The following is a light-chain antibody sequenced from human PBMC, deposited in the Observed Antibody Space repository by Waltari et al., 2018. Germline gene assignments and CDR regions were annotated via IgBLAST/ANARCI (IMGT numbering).Light chain of an antibody. CDR1: SSDVGSYNL. Sequence: QSALTQPASVSGSPGQSITISCTGTSSDVGSYNLVSWYQQHPGKAPRLMIYQVSKRPPGVSNRFSGSKSGNTASLTISGLQTEDEAEYYCCSYTGRSLYVFGTGTKVTVL. CDR2: QVS. V-gene: IGLV2-23*02. CDR3: CSYTGRSLYV. J-gene: IGLJ1*01.